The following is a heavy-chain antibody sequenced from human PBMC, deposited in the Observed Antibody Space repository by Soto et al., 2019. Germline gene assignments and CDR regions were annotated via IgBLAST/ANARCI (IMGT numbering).Heavy chain of an antibody. J-gene: IGHJ5*02. Sequence: EVQLVESGGGLVQPGGSLRLSCAVSGFTFGSYWMNWVRLIPGKGLEWVAYIKPDGSATYYVDSVKGRFTISRDNAKNSLYLQMNSLRAEDTAVYYCARDKPPFHAIRSYNWFDPWGQGTLVTVSS. D-gene: IGHD2-21*01. CDR1: GFTFGSYW. CDR2: IKPDGSAT. CDR3: ARDKPPFHAIRSYNWFDP. V-gene: IGHV3-7*01.